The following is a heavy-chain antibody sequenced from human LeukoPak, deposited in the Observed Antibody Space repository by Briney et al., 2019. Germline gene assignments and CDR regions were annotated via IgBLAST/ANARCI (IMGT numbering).Heavy chain of an antibody. D-gene: IGHD1-7*01. CDR1: GGSISSNNYY. CDR3: AREYTGTTPPYYYYYMDV. Sequence: PSETLSLTCTVSGGSISSNNYYWNWIRQPAGKGLEWIGRIYTSGSTSGSTNYNPSLKSRVTISVDTSKNQFSLKLSSVTAADTAVYYCAREYTGTTPPYYYYYMDVWGKGTTVTVSS. J-gene: IGHJ6*03. CDR2: IYTSGSTSGST. V-gene: IGHV4-61*02.